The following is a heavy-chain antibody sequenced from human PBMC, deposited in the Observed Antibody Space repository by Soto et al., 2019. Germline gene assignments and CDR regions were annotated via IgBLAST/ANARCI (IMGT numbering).Heavy chain of an antibody. CDR1: GFTFSSYG. V-gene: IGHV3-30*18. D-gene: IGHD3-9*01. CDR3: AKDCRGLVLRYFDWLLEGNCMDV. J-gene: IGHJ6*02. CDR2: ISYDGSNK. Sequence: GGSLRLSCAASGFTFSSYGMHWVRQAPGKGLEWVAVISYDGSNKYYADSVKGRFTISRDNSKNTLYLQMNSLRAEDTAVYYCAKDCRGLVLRYFDWLLEGNCMDVWGQGTTVTVSS.